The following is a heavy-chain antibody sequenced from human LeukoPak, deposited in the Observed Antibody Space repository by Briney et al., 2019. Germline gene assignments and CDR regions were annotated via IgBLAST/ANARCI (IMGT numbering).Heavy chain of an antibody. D-gene: IGHD5-18*01. Sequence: ASETLSLTCTVSGGSISSYYWSWIRQPPGKGLEWIGYIYYSGSTNYNPSLKSRVTISVDTSKNQFSLKLSSVTAADTAVYYCARDRRYSYGYDYCGQGTLVTVSS. J-gene: IGHJ4*02. CDR2: IYYSGST. CDR3: ARDRRYSYGYDY. V-gene: IGHV4-59*01. CDR1: GGSISSYY.